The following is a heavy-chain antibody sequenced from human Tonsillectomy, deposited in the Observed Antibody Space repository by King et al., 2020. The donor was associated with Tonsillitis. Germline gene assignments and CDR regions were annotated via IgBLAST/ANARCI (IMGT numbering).Heavy chain of an antibody. V-gene: IGHV4-30-2*01. CDR3: ARGRGEWFPFDY. CDR1: GGSISSGGYS. Sequence: QLQESGSGLVKPSQTLSLTCAVSGGSISSGGYSWSWIRQPPGKGLEWIGYIYHSGSTYYNPSLKSRVTISVDRSKNQFSLKLSSVTAADTAVYYCARGRGEWFPFDYWGQGTLVTVSS. D-gene: IGHD3-3*01. J-gene: IGHJ4*02. CDR2: IYHSGST.